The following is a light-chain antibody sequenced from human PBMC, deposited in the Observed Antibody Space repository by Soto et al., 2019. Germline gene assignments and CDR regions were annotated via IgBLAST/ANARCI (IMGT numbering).Light chain of an antibody. V-gene: IGLV2-11*01. J-gene: IGLJ1*01. CDR2: DVS. Sequence: QSALTQPHSVSGSPGQSVTISCTGTSSDVGGYYRVSWYQQHPGIAPKLMIYDVSKRPSGVPDRFSASKSGNAASLTISGLQAEDEADYYCSSYAGSYSYVFGTGTKVTVL. CDR3: SSYAGSYSYV. CDR1: SSDVGGYYR.